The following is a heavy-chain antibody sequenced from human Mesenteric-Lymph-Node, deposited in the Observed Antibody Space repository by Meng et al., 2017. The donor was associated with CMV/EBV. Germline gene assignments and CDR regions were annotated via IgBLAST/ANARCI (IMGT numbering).Heavy chain of an antibody. CDR1: GYTFTDFY. V-gene: IGHV1-2*06. Sequence: QSQLVQSRAEVGKYGASGMVSCKASGYTFTDFYIHWVRQAPGQGLEWMGRIKPNSGVSNSAQNFLGRVTMTRDTSISTAYMELGRLTSDDTAVYYCARDNVNPEGCDPWGQGTLVNVSS. D-gene: IGHD2/OR15-2a*01. CDR3: ARDNVNPEGCDP. CDR2: IKPNSGVS. J-gene: IGHJ5*02.